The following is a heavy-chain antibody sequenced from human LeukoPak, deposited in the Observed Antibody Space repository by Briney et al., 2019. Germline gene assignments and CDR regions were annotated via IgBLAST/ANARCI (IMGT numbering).Heavy chain of an antibody. V-gene: IGHV3-21*01. CDR2: ISSSSSYI. CDR3: ARGKIVVVPAASDAFDI. Sequence: GGSLRLSCAASGFTFSSYSMNWVRQAPGKGLEWVPSISSSSSYIYYADSVKGRFTISRDNAKNSLYLQMNSLRAEDTAVYYCARGKIVVVPAASDAFDIWGQGTMVTVSS. J-gene: IGHJ3*02. CDR1: GFTFSSYS. D-gene: IGHD2-2*01.